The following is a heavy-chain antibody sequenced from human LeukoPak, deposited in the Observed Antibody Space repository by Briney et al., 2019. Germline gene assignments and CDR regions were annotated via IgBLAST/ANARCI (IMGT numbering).Heavy chain of an antibody. V-gene: IGHV4-59*12. CDR1: GGSISSYY. CDR2: IYYSGST. CDR3: ARPSGSFLDAFDI. Sequence: SETLSLTCTVSGGSISSYYWSWIRQPPGKGLEWIGYIYYSGSTNYNPSLKSRVTISVDTSKNQFSLKLSSVTAADTAVYYCARPSGSFLDAFDIWGQGTMVTVSS. J-gene: IGHJ3*02. D-gene: IGHD1-26*01.